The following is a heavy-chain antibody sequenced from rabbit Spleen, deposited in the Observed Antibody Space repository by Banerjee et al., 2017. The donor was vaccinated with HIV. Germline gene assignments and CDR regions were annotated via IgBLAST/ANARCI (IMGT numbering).Heavy chain of an antibody. V-gene: IGHV1S45*01. J-gene: IGHJ4*01. CDR3: AREDARAGWSFNL. Sequence: QEQLVESGGGLVQPGGSLKLSCKASGFDFSVYGVSWVRQAPGKGLEWIGYIDLVFGGTYYASWARGRFTISKTSSTTVTLQLTSLTAADTATYFCAREDARAGWSFNLWGPGTLVTVS. CDR2: IDLVFGGT. D-gene: IGHD4-1*01. CDR1: GFDFSVYG.